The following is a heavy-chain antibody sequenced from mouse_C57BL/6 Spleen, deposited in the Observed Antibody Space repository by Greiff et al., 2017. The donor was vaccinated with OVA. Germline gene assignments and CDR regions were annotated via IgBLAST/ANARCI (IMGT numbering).Heavy chain of an antibody. CDR3: ARSRDWGLDY. CDR2: IDPSDSET. D-gene: IGHD4-1*01. J-gene: IGHJ2*01. V-gene: IGHV1-52*01. Sequence: VQLQQPGAELVRPGSSVKLSCKASGYTFTSYWMHWVKQRPIQGLEWIGNIDPSDSETHYNQKFKDKATLTVDKSSSTAYMQLSSLTSEDSAVYYCARSRDWGLDYWGQGTTLTVSS. CDR1: GYTFTSYW.